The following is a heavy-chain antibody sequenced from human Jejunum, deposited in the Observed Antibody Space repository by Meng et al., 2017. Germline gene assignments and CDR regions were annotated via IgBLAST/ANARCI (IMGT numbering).Heavy chain of an antibody. D-gene: IGHD6-19*01. V-gene: IGHV3-7*01. CDR3: ARAGVAVSGRVFDS. CDR2: IKQDGGDK. CDR1: GFTFSSYW. J-gene: IGHJ4*02. Sequence: GESLKISCAASGFTFSSYWMSWVRQAPGKGLEWVATIKQDGGDKYYVNSEKGRFTISRDNAKNSLYLQMDSLRAEDTALYYCARAGVAVSGRVFDSWGQGALVTVSS.